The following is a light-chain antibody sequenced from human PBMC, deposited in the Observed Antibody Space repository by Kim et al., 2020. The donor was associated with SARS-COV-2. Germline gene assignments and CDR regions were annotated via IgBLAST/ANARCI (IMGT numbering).Light chain of an antibody. Sequence: ASVGDSTTITGRARRIISRHLAWYQQKPGRAPELLIYNASTLESGVPSRFSGSGSGTEFTHSISSLQPDDFATFYCQQYESSPWTFGRGTKVDIK. CDR2: NAS. V-gene: IGKV1-5*03. CDR3: QQYESSPWT. J-gene: IGKJ1*01. CDR1: RIISRH.